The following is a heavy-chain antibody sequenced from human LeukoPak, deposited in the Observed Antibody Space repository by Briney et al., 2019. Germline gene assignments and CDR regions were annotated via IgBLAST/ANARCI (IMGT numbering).Heavy chain of an antibody. CDR2: ICSGGST. J-gene: IGHJ6*03. D-gene: IGHD2-2*01. CDR3: ATPTVPAAITHSYYYYMDV. V-gene: IGHV3-53*01. Sequence: GGSLRLSCAASGFTVSSNYMSWVRQAPGKGLEWVSIICSGGSTYYADSVKGRFTISRDNSKNTLYLQMNSLRAEDTAVYYCATPTVPAAITHSYYYYMDVWGKGTTVTVSS. CDR1: GFTVSSNY.